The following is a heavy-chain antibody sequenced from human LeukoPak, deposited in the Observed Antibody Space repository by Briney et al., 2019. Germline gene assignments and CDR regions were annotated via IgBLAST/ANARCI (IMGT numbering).Heavy chain of an antibody. D-gene: IGHD2-8*01. CDR2: IIPIFGTA. CDR3: ARDRDCTNGVCYISWFDP. Sequence: SVKVSCKASGGTFSSYAISCVRQAPGQGLEWMGGIIPIFGTANYAQKFQGRVTITTDESTSTAYMELSSMRSEDTAVYYCARDRDCTNGVCYISWFDPWGQGTLVTVSS. J-gene: IGHJ5*02. V-gene: IGHV1-69*05. CDR1: GGTFSSYA.